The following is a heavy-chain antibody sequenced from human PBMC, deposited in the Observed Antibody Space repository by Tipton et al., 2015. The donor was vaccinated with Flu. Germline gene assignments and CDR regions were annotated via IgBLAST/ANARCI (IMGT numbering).Heavy chain of an antibody. CDR3: ARDRYYYESSGWGNAFDI. CDR1: GYSISSGYY. J-gene: IGHJ3*02. CDR2: IYHSGST. V-gene: IGHV4-38-2*02. Sequence: LRLSCAVSGYSISSGYYWGWIRQPPGTGLEWIGSIYHSGSTYYNPSLKSRVTISVDTSKNQFSLKLSSVTAADTAVYYCARDRYYYESSGWGNAFDIWGQGTMVTVSS. D-gene: IGHD3-22*01.